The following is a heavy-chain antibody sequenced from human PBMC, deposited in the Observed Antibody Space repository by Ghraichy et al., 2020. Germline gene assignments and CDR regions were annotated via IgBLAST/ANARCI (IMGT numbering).Heavy chain of an antibody. V-gene: IGHV3-7*03. J-gene: IGHJ4*02. D-gene: IGHD1-26*01. Sequence: GESLNISCVASGFTFSSYWMTWVRQAPGEGLEWVANIKQDGSEEYYVDSVKGRFTISRDNAKNSLYLQMNSLRAEDTAVYYCARERGSRSYDNWGQGTLVTVSS. CDR3: ARERGSRSYDN. CDR1: GFTFSSYW. CDR2: IKQDGSEE.